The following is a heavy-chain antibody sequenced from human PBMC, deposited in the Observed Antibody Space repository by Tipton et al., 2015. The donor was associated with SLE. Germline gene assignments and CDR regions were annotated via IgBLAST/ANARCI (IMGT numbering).Heavy chain of an antibody. CDR2: IYYSGST. Sequence: TLSLTCTVSGGSISSYYWSWIRQPPGMGLEWIGYIYYSGSTNYNPSLKSRVTISVDTSKNQFSLKLSSVTAADTAVYYCARSGSYSQFDYWGQGTLVTVSS. J-gene: IGHJ4*02. CDR3: ARSGSYSQFDY. CDR1: GGSISSYY. D-gene: IGHD1-26*01. V-gene: IGHV4-59*01.